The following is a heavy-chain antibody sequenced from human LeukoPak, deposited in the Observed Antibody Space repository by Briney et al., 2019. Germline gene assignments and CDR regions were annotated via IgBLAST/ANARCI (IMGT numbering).Heavy chain of an antibody. J-gene: IGHJ4*02. CDR1: GYTFTGYY. CDR2: INPNSGGT. D-gene: IGHD2-15*01. CDR3: ARDSWDSDY. Sequence: ASVKVSCKASGYTFTGYYMYWVRQAPGQGLEWMGRINPNSGGTNYAQTFQGRVTMTRDTSIGTAYMELSRLRSDDTAVYYCARDSWDSDYWGQGTLVTVSS. V-gene: IGHV1-2*06.